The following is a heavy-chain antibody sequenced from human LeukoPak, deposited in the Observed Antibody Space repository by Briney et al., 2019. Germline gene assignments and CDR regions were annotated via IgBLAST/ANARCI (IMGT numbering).Heavy chain of an antibody. CDR3: ARVYYYDSSGYYYVGDYFDY. CDR1: GFTFSSYA. D-gene: IGHD3-22*01. Sequence: PGGSLRLSCAASGFTFSSYAMHWVRQAPGKGLEWVAVISYDGSNKYYADSVKGRFTISRGNSKNTLYLQMNSLRAEDTTVYYCARVYYYDSSGYYYVGDYFDYWGQGTLVTVSS. V-gene: IGHV3-30-3*01. CDR2: ISYDGSNK. J-gene: IGHJ4*02.